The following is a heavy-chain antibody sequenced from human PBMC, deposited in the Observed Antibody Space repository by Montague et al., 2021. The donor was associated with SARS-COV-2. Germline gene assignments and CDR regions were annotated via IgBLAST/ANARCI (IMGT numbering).Heavy chain of an antibody. CDR3: ARSRANVPSRPGFDY. J-gene: IGHJ4*02. CDR2: MYYTGHT. CDR1: GASVASGNFY. V-gene: IGHV4-61*01. Sequence: SETLSLTCTVSGASVASGNFYWSWIRQPPGKGLEWIGYMYYTGHTYYXPSLESRVTMPVDPSKNQFSLTLTTVTAADTAVYYCARSRANVPSRPGFDYWGQGALVTVSS. D-gene: IGHD6-6*01.